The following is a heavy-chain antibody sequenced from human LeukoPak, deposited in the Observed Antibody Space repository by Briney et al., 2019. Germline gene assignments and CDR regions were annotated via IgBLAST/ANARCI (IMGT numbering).Heavy chain of an antibody. CDR1: GFTFSSYW. Sequence: GGSLRLSCAASGFTFSSYWMSWVRQAPGRGLEWVANIKQDGSEKNYVDSVKGRFTISRDNAKNSLELQMNSLRDEDTAVYYCARAGGYASSWAYWGQGTLVTVSS. CDR3: ARAGGYASSWAY. J-gene: IGHJ4*02. V-gene: IGHV3-7*01. D-gene: IGHD5-12*01. CDR2: IKQDGSEK.